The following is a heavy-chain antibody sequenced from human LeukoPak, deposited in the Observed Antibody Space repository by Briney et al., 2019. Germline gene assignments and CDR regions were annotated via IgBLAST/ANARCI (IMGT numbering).Heavy chain of an antibody. D-gene: IGHD2-2*01. Sequence: GGSLRLSCAASGFTFSSYAMSWVRQAPGKGLEWVSAISGSGGSTYYADSVKGRFTISRDNSKNTLYLQMNSLRAEVTAVYYCAKVVVVVPAAISAFDYWGQGTLVTVSS. CDR2: ISGSGGST. CDR3: AKVVVVVPAAISAFDY. V-gene: IGHV3-23*01. CDR1: GFTFSSYA. J-gene: IGHJ4*02.